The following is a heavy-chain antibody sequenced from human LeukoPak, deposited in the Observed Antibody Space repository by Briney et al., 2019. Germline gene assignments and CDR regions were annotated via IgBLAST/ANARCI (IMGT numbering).Heavy chain of an antibody. CDR1: GFTFGDYD. Sequence: GGSLRLSCTASGFTFGDYDMSWVRQAPGKGLEWVGFIRSKAYAGTTEYAASVKGRFTISRDDFKSIAYLQMNSLKTEDTAVYYCTKGSGSYTYFDYWGQGTLVTVSS. J-gene: IGHJ4*02. V-gene: IGHV3-49*04. CDR3: TKGSGSYTYFDY. D-gene: IGHD3-10*01. CDR2: IRSKAYAGTT.